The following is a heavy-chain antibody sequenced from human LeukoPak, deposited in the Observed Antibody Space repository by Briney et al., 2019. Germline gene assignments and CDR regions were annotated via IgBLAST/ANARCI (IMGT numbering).Heavy chain of an antibody. CDR1: GFTFSSYS. CDR3: ERAGYYYDSSGYSTFDY. CDR2: ISSSNSYI. D-gene: IGHD3-22*01. Sequence: GGSLRLSCAASGFTFSSYSMNWVRQAPGKGREGVSSISSSNSYIYYADSVKGRFTISRDNAKNSLYLQMNSLRAEVTAVYYCERAGYYYDSSGYSTFDYWGKGTVVTVS. V-gene: IGHV3-21*01. J-gene: IGHJ4*02.